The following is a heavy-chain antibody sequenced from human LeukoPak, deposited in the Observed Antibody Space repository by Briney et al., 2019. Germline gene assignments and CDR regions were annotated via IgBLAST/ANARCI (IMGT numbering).Heavy chain of an antibody. CDR2: IDSGGST. Sequence: GGSLRLSCAASGFTVSSNYISWVRQAPGKGLEWVSVIDSGGSTYYADPVKGRFTISRDNSKNTLYLQMNSLRAEDTAVYYCARDYAGTTGSVYYYDGMDVWGQGTTVTVSS. V-gene: IGHV3-66*01. CDR1: GFTVSSNY. D-gene: IGHD1-7*01. J-gene: IGHJ6*02. CDR3: ARDYAGTTGSVYYYDGMDV.